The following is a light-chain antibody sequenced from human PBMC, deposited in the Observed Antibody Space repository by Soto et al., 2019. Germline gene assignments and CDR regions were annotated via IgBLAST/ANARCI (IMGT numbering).Light chain of an antibody. Sequence: KLLTQSPGTLSLSPGERAPLFCRASQSLSSSLAWYQQKSGQAPRLIIYGTSRRATGVPVRFSGSGSGTDFTLTISSLQSEDFGVYFCQQYDNWPWTFGQGTKVE. V-gene: IGKV3-15*01. CDR2: GTS. J-gene: IGKJ1*01. CDR3: QQYDNWPWT. CDR1: QSLSSS.